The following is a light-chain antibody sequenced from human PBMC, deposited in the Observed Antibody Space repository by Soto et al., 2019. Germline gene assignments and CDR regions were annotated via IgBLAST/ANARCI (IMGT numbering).Light chain of an antibody. J-gene: IGLJ2*01. CDR1: SSNIGSNY. V-gene: IGLV1-47*02. CDR3: AAWDDSLSGLP. CDR2: SDN. Sequence: QSVLTQPPSAAGTPGQRVTISCSGSSSNIGSNYVYWYQQLPGTAPKLLIYSDNQRPSGVPDRFSGSKSGTSASLAISELRSEDEAGYYCAAWDDSLSGLPFGGGTKLTVL.